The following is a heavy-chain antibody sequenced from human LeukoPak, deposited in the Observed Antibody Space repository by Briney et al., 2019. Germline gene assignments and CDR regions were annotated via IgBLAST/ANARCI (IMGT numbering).Heavy chain of an antibody. V-gene: IGHV4-38-2*02. D-gene: IGHD4/OR15-4a*01. J-gene: IGHJ6*03. CDR1: GYSISSGYY. CDR3: ARGAPYYMDV. CDR2: IYHSGST. Sequence: SETLSLTCTVSGYSISSGYYWGWIRQPPGKGLEWIGSIYHSGSTYYNPSLKSRVTISVDTSKNQFSLKLSSVTAADTAVYYCARGAPYYMDVWGKGTTVTVSS.